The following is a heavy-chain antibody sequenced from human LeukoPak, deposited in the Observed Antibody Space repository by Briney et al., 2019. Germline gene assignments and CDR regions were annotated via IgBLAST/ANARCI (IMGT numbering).Heavy chain of an antibody. Sequence: GGSLRLSCVVSGFTISSYGMHWVRQAPGKGLEWVAFIRYDGSYKKYADSVKGRFTISRDNSKNTLYLQMNSLRAEDTAVYFCAKGDKMLTWRRTYNRFDPWGQGTLVTVSS. CDR3: AKGDKMLTWRRTYNRFDP. D-gene: IGHD3-16*01. V-gene: IGHV3-30*02. CDR2: IRYDGSYK. J-gene: IGHJ5*02. CDR1: GFTISSYG.